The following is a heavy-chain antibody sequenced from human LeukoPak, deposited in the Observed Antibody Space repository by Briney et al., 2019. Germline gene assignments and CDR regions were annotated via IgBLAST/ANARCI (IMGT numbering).Heavy chain of an antibody. Sequence: GGSLRLSCAASGFTFSNDWMSWVRQAPGQGLEWVGRIKRTSDGGTTDYAAPVKGRFTITRDDSKNIVYLQMNSLTPEDTAVYCCATDLLDDWGQGTLVTVSS. J-gene: IGHJ4*02. V-gene: IGHV3-15*01. CDR2: IKRTSDGGTT. CDR3: ATDLLDD. CDR1: GFTFSNDW.